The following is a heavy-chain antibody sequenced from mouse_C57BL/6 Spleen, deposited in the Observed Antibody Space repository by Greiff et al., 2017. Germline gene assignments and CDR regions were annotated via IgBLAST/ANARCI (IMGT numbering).Heavy chain of an antibody. Sequence: QVQLQQSGAELVKPGASVKISCKASGYAFSSYWMNWVKQRPGKGLEWIGQIYPGDGDTNYNGKFKGKATLTADKSSSTAYMQLSSLTSEDSAVYFCARRGTRGAMDYWGQGTSVTVSS. CDR3: ARRGTRGAMDY. CDR1: GYAFSSYW. V-gene: IGHV1-80*01. D-gene: IGHD3-3*01. J-gene: IGHJ4*01. CDR2: IYPGDGDT.